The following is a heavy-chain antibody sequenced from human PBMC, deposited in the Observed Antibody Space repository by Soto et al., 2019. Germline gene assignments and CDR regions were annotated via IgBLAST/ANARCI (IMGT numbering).Heavy chain of an antibody. Sequence: QVQLVQSGAEVKKPGASVKVSCKASGYTFTSYAMHWVRQAPGQRLEWMGWINAGNGNTKYSQKFQGRVTITRDTSASTAYMELSSLRSEDTAVYYCARVPRRIAAADMDVWGKGTTVTVSS. V-gene: IGHV1-3*01. CDR1: GYTFTSYA. CDR2: INAGNGNT. CDR3: ARVPRRIAAADMDV. J-gene: IGHJ6*03. D-gene: IGHD6-13*01.